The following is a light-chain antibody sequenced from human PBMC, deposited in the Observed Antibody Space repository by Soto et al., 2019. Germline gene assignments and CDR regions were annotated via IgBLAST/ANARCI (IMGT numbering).Light chain of an antibody. J-gene: IGKJ1*01. CDR1: QSVGSN. Sequence: EIVVTQSPATLSVSPGEGATLSCRASQSVGSNLAWYQQKPGQAPRLLMYGATTRATGIPARFSGSGSGTEFTLTIRSLLWEDFAVYHCQQDNNWPRTFGQGTKV. CDR2: GAT. CDR3: QQDNNWPRT. V-gene: IGKV3-15*01.